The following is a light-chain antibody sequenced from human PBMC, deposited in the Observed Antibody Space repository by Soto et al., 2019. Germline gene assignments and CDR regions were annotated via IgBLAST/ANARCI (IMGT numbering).Light chain of an antibody. Sequence: QSALTQPASVSGSPVQSITISCTGTSSDVGAYDFVSWYQQHPDKAPKLMIYEVSNRPSGVSNRFSGSKSVNTATLTISGLQAEDEADYYCRSYTSSSTRVFGTGTKVTV. V-gene: IGLV2-14*03. CDR1: SSDVGAYDF. CDR3: RSYTSSSTRV. CDR2: EVS. J-gene: IGLJ1*01.